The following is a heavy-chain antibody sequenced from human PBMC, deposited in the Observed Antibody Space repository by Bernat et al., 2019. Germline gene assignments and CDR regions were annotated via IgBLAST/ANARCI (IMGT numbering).Heavy chain of an antibody. CDR3: AHRLSLMGQWNYGRFDC. CDR2: IYLDDDK. CDR1: GFSLSTSGVG. D-gene: IGHD1-7*01. Sequence: QITLKESGPTLVTPTQTLTLTCTFSGFSLSTSGVGVGWIRQPPGKALEWLALIYLDDDKRYSLSLKSRLTITKDTSKNQVVLTMTNVDPEDTATYYCAHRLSLMGQWNYGRFDCWDQGTLVTVSS. J-gene: IGHJ4*02. V-gene: IGHV2-5*02.